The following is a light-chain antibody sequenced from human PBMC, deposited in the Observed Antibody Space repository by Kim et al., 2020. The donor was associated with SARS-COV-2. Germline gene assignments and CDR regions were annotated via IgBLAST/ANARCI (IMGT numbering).Light chain of an antibody. Sequence: GQSVTISCTGTSSCVGGYNYVSWYQQHPGKAPKLMIYDVSNRPSGVSNRFSGSKSGNTASLTISGLQAEDEADYYCSSYTSSSTWVFGGGTKLTVL. CDR3: SSYTSSSTWV. CDR1: SSCVGGYNY. CDR2: DVS. J-gene: IGLJ3*02. V-gene: IGLV2-14*03.